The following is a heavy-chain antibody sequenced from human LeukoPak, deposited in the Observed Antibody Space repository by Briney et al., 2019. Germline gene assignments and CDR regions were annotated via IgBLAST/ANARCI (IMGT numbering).Heavy chain of an antibody. CDR3: ARTWGYRFDP. CDR1: GLTVSSNY. Sequence: GGSLRLSCAASGLTVSSNYMSWVRQAPGKGLEWVSGINSGGSTSYTDSVKGRFTISRDNSRNTLYLQMNSLRAEDTAVYYCARTWGYRFDPWGQGTLVTVSS. D-gene: IGHD3-16*01. J-gene: IGHJ5*02. CDR2: INSGGST. V-gene: IGHV3-53*01.